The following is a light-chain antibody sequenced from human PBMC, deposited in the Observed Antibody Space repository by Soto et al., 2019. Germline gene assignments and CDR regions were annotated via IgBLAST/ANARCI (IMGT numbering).Light chain of an antibody. CDR1: QSVSSY. Sequence: EIVLTQSPATLSLSPGERATLSCRASQSVSSYLAWYQQKPGQAPRLLIYDASNRATGIPARFSGSGSGTDFTVPISRLEPEDFAGYYCQQRSNWPPTVGGGTKVEIK. V-gene: IGKV3-11*01. J-gene: IGKJ4*01. CDR2: DAS. CDR3: QQRSNWPPT.